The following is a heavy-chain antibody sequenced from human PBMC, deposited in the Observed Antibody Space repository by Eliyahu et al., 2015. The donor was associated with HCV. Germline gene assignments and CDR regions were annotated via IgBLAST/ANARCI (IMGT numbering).Heavy chain of an antibody. J-gene: IGHJ4*02. CDR1: GFTFSSYS. Sequence: EVQLVESGGGLVKPGGSLXLSCAASGFTFSSYSMNWVXXAPGKGLEWVXSIXSSSSXIXYADSVKGRFTISRDNAKNSLYLQMNSLRAEDTAVYYCARDLHSGYTGYWGQGTLVTVSS. CDR3: ARDLHSGYTGY. V-gene: IGHV3-21*01. CDR2: IXSSSSXI. D-gene: IGHD5-12*01.